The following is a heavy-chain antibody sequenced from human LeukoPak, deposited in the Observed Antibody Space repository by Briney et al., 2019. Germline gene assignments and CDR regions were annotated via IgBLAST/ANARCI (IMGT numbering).Heavy chain of an antibody. D-gene: IGHD3-22*01. CDR3: AGTHYYDRSGSATPTYCLEY. J-gene: IGHJ4*02. V-gene: IGHV4-4*09. Sequence: PSETLSLTCAVSGGSISYYYWSWIRQPPGKGLEWIGYIYTSGSTKYNPSLKSRVTISVDTSKSQFSLKLSSVTAADTAVYYCAGTHYYDRSGSATPTYCLEYWGQGTLVTVSS. CDR2: IYTSGST. CDR1: GGSISYYY.